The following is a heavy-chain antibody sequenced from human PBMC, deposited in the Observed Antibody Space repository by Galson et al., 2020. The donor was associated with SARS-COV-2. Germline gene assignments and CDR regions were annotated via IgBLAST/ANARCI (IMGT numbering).Heavy chain of an antibody. CDR1: GFAFSKYT. Sequence: GGSLRLSCAASGFAFSKYTMHWVRQAPGKGLEHVSDIRDDERSTFYASSVKGRFTISRDNSKNTLYLQMGSLRVEDMGVYYCARTGGSSCWYDFDYWGQGALVTVSS. CDR3: ARTGGSSCWYDFDY. V-gene: IGHV3-64*01. D-gene: IGHD6-19*01. CDR2: IRDDERST. J-gene: IGHJ4*02.